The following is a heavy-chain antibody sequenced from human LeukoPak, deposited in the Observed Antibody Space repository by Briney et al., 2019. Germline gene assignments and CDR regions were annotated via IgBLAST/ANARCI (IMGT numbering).Heavy chain of an antibody. J-gene: IGHJ3*02. V-gene: IGHV5-51*01. CDR2: IYPGDSDT. CDR1: GSIFTNYW. Sequence: GASLQISCKGSGSIFTNYWIGWVRQLPGKGLEWMGIIYPGDSDTRYSPSLQGQVTISADKSISTAYLQWSSLKASDTAMYYCARLEMATMDAFDIWGQGTMVTVSS. CDR3: ARLEMATMDAFDI. D-gene: IGHD5-24*01.